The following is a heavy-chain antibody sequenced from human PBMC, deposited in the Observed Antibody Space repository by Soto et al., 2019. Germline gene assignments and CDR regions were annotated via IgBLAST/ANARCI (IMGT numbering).Heavy chain of an antibody. CDR3: ARRLRYCSGGSCYSDGYAFDI. CDR2: ITPNSGGT. D-gene: IGHD2-15*01. J-gene: IGHJ3*02. V-gene: IGHV1-2*04. CDR1: GYTFTAYY. Sequence: ASVKVSCKASGYTFTAYYMHWVRQAPGQGLEWMGWITPNSGGTKYAQKFQGWVTMTRDTSISTAYIELSRLRSDDTAMYYCARRLRYCSGGSCYSDGYAFDIWGQGTMVTVSS.